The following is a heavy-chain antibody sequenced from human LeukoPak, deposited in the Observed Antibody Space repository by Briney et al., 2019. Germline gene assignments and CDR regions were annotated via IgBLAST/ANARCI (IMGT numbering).Heavy chain of an antibody. CDR1: GFTFSNYW. J-gene: IGHJ4*02. CDR2: IKQDRSEK. D-gene: IGHD3-22*01. V-gene: IGHV3-7*01. Sequence: GGSLRLSCAASGFTFSNYWMSWVRQAPGKGLEWVANIKQDRSEKYYVDSVKGRFTISRDNAKDTLYLQMTSLRAEDTAVYYCARATYYYDSSGYRAIYYFDYWGQGTLVTVSS. CDR3: ARATYYYDSSGYRAIYYFDY.